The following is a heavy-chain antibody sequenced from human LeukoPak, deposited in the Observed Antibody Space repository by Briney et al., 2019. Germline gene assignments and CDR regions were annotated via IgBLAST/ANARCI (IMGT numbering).Heavy chain of an antibody. J-gene: IGHJ6*02. Sequence: GGSLRLSCAASGFTFSSYAMSWVRQAPGKGLEWVSAISGSGGSTYYADSVKGRFTISRNNSKNTLYLQMNSLRAEDTAVYYCAKEVYDILPGYRHGMDVWGRGTTVTVSS. V-gene: IGHV3-23*01. CDR3: AKEVYDILPGYRHGMDV. CDR2: ISGSGGST. D-gene: IGHD3-9*01. CDR1: GFTFSSYA.